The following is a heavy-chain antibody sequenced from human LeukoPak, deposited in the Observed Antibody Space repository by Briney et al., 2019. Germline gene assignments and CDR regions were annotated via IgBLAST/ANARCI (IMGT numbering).Heavy chain of an antibody. Sequence: SETLSLTCTVSGGSISNYYWSWIRQPAGKGLEWIGHIYSSGSTNYNPSLKSRVTMSLDTSNRQFSLKLNSVTAADTAVYYCGRALGSGSYIDFWGQGTLVTVSS. CDR3: GRALGSGSYIDF. CDR2: IYSSGST. J-gene: IGHJ4*02. D-gene: IGHD1-26*01. CDR1: GGSISNYY. V-gene: IGHV4-4*07.